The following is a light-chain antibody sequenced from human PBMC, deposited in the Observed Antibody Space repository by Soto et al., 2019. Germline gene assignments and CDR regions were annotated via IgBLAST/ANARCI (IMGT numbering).Light chain of an antibody. Sequence: QSDQGQAANVSGSPGEASTQSLTGTRIVVGAYDAVSWYQQHPGKAPEVIIYRGTKRPSGVSTRFSGSVSGNTASLTVSGLQAEDEAEYFCCSSAPESTYVFGTGTKVTVL. J-gene: IGLJ1*01. CDR1: RIVVGAYDA. V-gene: IGLV2-23*01. CDR3: CSSAPESTYV. CDR2: RGT.